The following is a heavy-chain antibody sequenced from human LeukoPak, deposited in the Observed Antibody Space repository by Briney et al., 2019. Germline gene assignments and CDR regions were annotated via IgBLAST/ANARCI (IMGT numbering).Heavy chain of an antibody. CDR3: ARGGIAAAGYFDY. D-gene: IGHD6-13*01. J-gene: IGHJ4*02. Sequence: GASVKVSCKASGGTFSSYAISWVRQAPGQGLEWMGGIIPIFGTANYAQKFQGRVTITADESTSTANMELSSLRSEDTAVYYYARGGIAAAGYFDYWGQGTLVTVSS. CDR1: GGTFSSYA. V-gene: IGHV1-69*13. CDR2: IIPIFGTA.